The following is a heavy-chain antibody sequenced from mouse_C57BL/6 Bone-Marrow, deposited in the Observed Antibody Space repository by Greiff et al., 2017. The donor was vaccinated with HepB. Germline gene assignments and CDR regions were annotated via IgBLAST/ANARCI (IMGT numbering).Heavy chain of an antibody. Sequence: EVQLQQSGPELVKPGASVKISCKASGYTFTDYYMNWVKQSHGKSLEWIGDINPNNGGTSYNQKFKGKATLTVDKSSSTAYMELRSLTSEDSAVYYCATRWLLGFAYWGQGTLVTVSA. J-gene: IGHJ3*01. D-gene: IGHD2-3*01. CDR2: INPNNGGT. CDR1: GYTFTDYY. CDR3: ATRWLLGFAY. V-gene: IGHV1-26*01.